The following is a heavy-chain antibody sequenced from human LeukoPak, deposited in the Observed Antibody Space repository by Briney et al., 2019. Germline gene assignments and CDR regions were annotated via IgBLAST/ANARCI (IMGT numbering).Heavy chain of an antibody. J-gene: IGHJ4*02. Sequence: PSETLSLTCTVSGGSISSTTYYWGWIRRPPGKGLEWIGYIYYSGSTNYNPSLKSRVTISVDTSKNQFSLKLSSVTAADTAVYYCARVDPDSSSTLEVFDYWGQGTLVTVSS. CDR2: IYYSGST. CDR1: GGSISSTTYY. D-gene: IGHD6-6*01. V-gene: IGHV4-61*05. CDR3: ARVDPDSSSTLEVFDY.